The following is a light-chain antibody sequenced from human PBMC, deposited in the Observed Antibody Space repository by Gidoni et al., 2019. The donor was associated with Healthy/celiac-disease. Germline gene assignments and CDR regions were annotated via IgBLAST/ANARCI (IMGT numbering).Light chain of an antibody. V-gene: IGLV3-19*01. CDR1: SLSSYY. Sequence: SSELTQDPAVSVALGQTVSITCQGDSLSSYYASWYQQKPGQAPVLVIYGTNTRPSGIPDRFSGSSSGNTASLTITGAQAEDEADYYCNSRDSSGNHLEVFGTGTKVTVL. J-gene: IGLJ1*01. CDR2: GTN. CDR3: NSRDSSGNHLEV.